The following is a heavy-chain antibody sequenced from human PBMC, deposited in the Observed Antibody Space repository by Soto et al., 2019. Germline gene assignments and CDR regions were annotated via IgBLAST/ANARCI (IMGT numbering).Heavy chain of an antibody. CDR3: ARDGGHYDSSGYYSYYGLDV. CDR1: GFTISSYI. D-gene: IGHD3-22*01. Sequence: EVQLVESGGGLVKPGGSLRLSCAASGFTISSYIMNWVRQAPGKGLEWVSSISSDGNYIYYADSVKGRFTISRDNAKNSLYLQINSLRAEDTAVSYCARDGGHYDSSGYYSYYGLDVWGQGTTVTVSS. J-gene: IGHJ6*02. CDR2: ISSDGNYI. V-gene: IGHV3-21*01.